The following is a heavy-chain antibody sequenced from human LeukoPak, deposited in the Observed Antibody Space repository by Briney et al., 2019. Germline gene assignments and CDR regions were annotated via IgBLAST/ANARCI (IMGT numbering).Heavy chain of an antibody. CDR1: GYSFTNYW. D-gene: IGHD3-22*01. Sequence: GESLKISCKASGYSFTNYWIAWVRQMPGKGLEWMGIIYPGDSDTRYSPSFQGQVTISADKSISTAYLQWSSLKASDTAMYYCAILMEGSGYSTGPWGQGTLVTVSS. CDR3: AILMEGSGYSTGP. CDR2: IYPGDSDT. J-gene: IGHJ5*02. V-gene: IGHV5-51*01.